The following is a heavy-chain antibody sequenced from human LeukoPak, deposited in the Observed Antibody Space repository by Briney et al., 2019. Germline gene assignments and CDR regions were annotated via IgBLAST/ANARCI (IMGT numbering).Heavy chain of an antibody. J-gene: IGHJ4*02. CDR1: GYTFTGYY. CDR3: ARDGVAVAGTVTSDY. Sequence: GASVKVSCKASGYTFTGYYMHWVRQAPGQGLEWMGWINPNSGGTNYAQKFQGRVTMTRDTSISTAYMELSRLRSDDTAVYYCARDGVAVAGTVTSDYWGQGTLATVSS. V-gene: IGHV1-2*02. CDR2: INPNSGGT. D-gene: IGHD6-19*01.